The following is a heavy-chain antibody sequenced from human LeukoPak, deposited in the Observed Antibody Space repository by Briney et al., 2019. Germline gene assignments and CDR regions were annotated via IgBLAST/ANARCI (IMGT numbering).Heavy chain of an antibody. D-gene: IGHD3-22*01. CDR3: AKDHPYYYDSSGFGDAFDS. CDR1: GFTFSSYA. Sequence: GGSLRLSCAASGFTFSSYAMSWVRQAPGKGLEWVSAISGSGGSTYYADSVKGRFTVSRDNSRNTLYLQMSSLRAEDTAVYYCAKDHPYYYDSSGFGDAFDSWGQGTMVTVSS. V-gene: IGHV3-23*01. J-gene: IGHJ3*02. CDR2: ISGSGGST.